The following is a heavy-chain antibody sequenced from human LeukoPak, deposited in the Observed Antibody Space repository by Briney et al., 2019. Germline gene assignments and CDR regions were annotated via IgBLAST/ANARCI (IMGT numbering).Heavy chain of an antibody. Sequence: SETLSLTCAVYGGSFSGYYWSWIRQPPGKGLEWIGEINHGGSTTYNPSLQSRVTMSVDTSTNQISLKMTSVTAADTAVYYCAKILDYGHFWFDSWGQGTLVTVSS. CDR1: GGSFSGYY. V-gene: IGHV4-34*01. CDR3: AKILDYGHFWFDS. J-gene: IGHJ5*01. CDR2: INHGGST. D-gene: IGHD4-17*01.